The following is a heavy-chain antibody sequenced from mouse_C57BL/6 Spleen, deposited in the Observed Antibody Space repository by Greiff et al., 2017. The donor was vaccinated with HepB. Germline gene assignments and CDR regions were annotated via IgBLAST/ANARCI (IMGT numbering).Heavy chain of an antibody. CDR1: GYTFTDYY. D-gene: IGHD2-3*01. J-gene: IGHJ4*01. V-gene: IGHV1-19*01. CDR2: IKPYNGGT. CDR3: ARSSMVTQEGFYAMDY. Sequence: VQLQQSGPVLVKPGASVKMSCKASGYTFTDYYMNWVKQSHGKSLEWIGVIKPYNGGTSYNQKFKGKATLTVDKSSSTAYMELNSMTSEDSAVYYCARSSMVTQEGFYAMDYWGQGTSVTVSS.